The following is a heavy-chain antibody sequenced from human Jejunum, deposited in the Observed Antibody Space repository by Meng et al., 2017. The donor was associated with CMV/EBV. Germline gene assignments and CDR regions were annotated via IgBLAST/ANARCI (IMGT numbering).Heavy chain of an antibody. V-gene: IGHV1-18*01. CDR2: ISGYNGNT. Sequence: QVPLVQSGAEVKKPGASVKVSCKASGYTFTNYVINWVRQAPGQGLEWMGWISGYNGNTNYAQNFQGRVTLTTDTSTSTAYMELRSLRSDDTAVYYCARDRNVPGNSEFDYWGQGTLVTVFS. CDR1: GYTFTNYV. J-gene: IGHJ4*02. CDR3: ARDRNVPGNSEFDY. D-gene: IGHD6-19*01.